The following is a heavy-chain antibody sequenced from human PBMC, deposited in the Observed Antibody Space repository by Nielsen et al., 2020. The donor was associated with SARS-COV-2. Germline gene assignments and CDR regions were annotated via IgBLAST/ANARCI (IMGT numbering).Heavy chain of an antibody. Sequence: GESLKISCAASGFTVSSYGMHWVRQAPGKGLEWVAVISYDGSNKYYADSVKGRFTISRDNSKNTLYLQMNSLRAEDTAVYYCAKGPNSSGYWGQGTLVTVSS. CDR1: GFTVSSYG. J-gene: IGHJ4*02. D-gene: IGHD6-19*01. CDR2: ISYDGSNK. CDR3: AKGPNSSGY. V-gene: IGHV3-30*18.